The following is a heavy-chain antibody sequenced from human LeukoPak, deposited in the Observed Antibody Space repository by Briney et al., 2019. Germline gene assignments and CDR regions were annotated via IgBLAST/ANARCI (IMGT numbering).Heavy chain of an antibody. J-gene: IGHJ6*04. Sequence: GGSLRLSCAASGFTFSNAWMSWVRQAPGKGLEWVAVISYDGSNKYYADSVKGRFTISRDNSKNTLYLQMNSLRAEDTAVYYCARDRTLRSSTSCYDDSLDVWGKGTTVTVSS. V-gene: IGHV3-30-3*01. CDR2: ISYDGSNK. CDR3: ARDRTLRSSTSCYDDSLDV. CDR1: GFTFSNAW. D-gene: IGHD2-2*01.